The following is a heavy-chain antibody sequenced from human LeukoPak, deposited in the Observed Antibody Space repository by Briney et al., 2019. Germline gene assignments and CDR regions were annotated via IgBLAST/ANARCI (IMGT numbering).Heavy chain of an antibody. Sequence: GGSLRLSCAATGFTFSTYGMHRVRQAPGKGLEWVAVIWSDGNNKFYADSVKGRFTFSRDNSRNTLSLQMNSLRAEDTAIYYCVKERGPFDAFDIWGQGTMVTVSS. J-gene: IGHJ3*02. V-gene: IGHV3-33*06. CDR1: GFTFSTYG. CDR2: IWSDGNNK. CDR3: VKERGPFDAFDI.